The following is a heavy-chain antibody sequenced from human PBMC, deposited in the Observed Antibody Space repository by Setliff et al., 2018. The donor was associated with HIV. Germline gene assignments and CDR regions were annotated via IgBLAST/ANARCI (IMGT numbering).Heavy chain of an antibody. CDR1: GGSISSYY. D-gene: IGHD3-3*01. CDR2: IYTSGST. CDR3: ARCVTYYNFWSGYWGYYYYMDV. J-gene: IGHJ6*03. Sequence: SETLSLTCTVSGGSISSYYWSWIRQPPGKGLEWIGYIYTSGSTNYNPSLKSRVTISVDTSKNQFSLKLSSVTAADTAVYYCARCVTYYNFWSGYWGYYYYMDVWGKGTTVTVS. V-gene: IGHV4-4*08.